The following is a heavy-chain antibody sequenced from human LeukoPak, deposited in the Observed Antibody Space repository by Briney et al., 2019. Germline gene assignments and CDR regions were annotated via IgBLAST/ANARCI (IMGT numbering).Heavy chain of an antibody. Sequence: GGSLRLSCAASGFIFSSYGMHWVRQAPGRGLEWVSFIPYDGSNKYYVDSVKGRFTISRDNSENTLYLQTNSLRAEDTAVYYCAKDIKGNYCSGSSCYSAGPDYWGQGTLVTVSS. V-gene: IGHV3-30*02. CDR2: IPYDGSNK. CDR1: GFIFSSYG. J-gene: IGHJ4*02. CDR3: AKDIKGNYCSGSSCYSAGPDY. D-gene: IGHD2-15*01.